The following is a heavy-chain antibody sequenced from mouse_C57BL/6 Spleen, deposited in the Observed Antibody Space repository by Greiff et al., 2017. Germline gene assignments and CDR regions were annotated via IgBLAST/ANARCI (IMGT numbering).Heavy chain of an antibody. V-gene: IGHV1-15*01. Sequence: VQLQESGAELVRPGASVTLSCKASGYTFTDYEMHWVKQTPVHGLEWIGAIDPETGGTAYNQKFKGKAILTADKSSSTAYMELRSLTSEDSAVYYCTRKLWYAMDYWGQGTSVTVSS. CDR3: TRKLWYAMDY. D-gene: IGHD4-1*01. CDR1: GYTFTDYE. J-gene: IGHJ4*01. CDR2: IDPETGGT.